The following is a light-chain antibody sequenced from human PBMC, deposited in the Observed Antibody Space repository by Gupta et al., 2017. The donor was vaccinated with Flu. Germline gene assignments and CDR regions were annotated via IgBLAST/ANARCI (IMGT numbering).Light chain of an antibody. V-gene: IGLV6-57*01. CDR1: SGSIATNY. J-gene: IGLJ3*02. CDR2: EDN. Sequence: KFMLTPPHSVSESPGKTVTISCTRSSGSIATNYVPWYQQRPGSSPTTVIYEDNQRPSGVPDRFSGSIDSSSNSASLTISALKTEDEADYYIQSYDSVDRDMVFGGGTKLTVL. CDR3: QSYDSVDRDMV.